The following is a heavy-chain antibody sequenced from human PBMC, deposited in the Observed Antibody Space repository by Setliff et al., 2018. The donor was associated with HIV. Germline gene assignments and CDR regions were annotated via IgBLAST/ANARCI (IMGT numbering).Heavy chain of an antibody. Sequence: SETLSLTCAVSGASFSIYYWSWIRQPPGKGLEWIGCIYHSGSTTSNPSLKSRLTMSIDTSNNQFSLSLTSVTAADTAIYYCARHSRPFSYGLDAFDVWGQGTMVTVSS. CDR1: GASFSIYY. D-gene: IGHD3-16*01. J-gene: IGHJ3*01. CDR3: ARHSRPFSYGLDAFDV. CDR2: IYHSGST. V-gene: IGHV4-59*12.